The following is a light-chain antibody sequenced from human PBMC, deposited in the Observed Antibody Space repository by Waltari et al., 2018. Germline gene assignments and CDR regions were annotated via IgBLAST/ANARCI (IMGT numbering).Light chain of an antibody. J-gene: IGKJ1*01. CDR2: HAS. CDR3: QKYVNLPAT. CDR1: QDVGKY. Sequence: EIVLTQSPGPLSLSPGERATLSCRASQDVGKYLAWYQQQPGQAPRLLIYHASIRATGIPYRFSGSGSGTDFTLTISRLEPEDFAVYYCQKYVNLPATFGQGTKVEIK. V-gene: IGKV3-20*01.